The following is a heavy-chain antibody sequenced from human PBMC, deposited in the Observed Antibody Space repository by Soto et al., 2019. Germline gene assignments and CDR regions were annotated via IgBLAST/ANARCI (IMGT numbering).Heavy chain of an antibody. Sequence: EVQLVESGGGLVQPGGSLRLSCAASGFTFGSYWMTWVRQAPGKGLEWVGNIKEDGSEKYYVDSVKGRFTISRDNAKNSVDLQMNSLRAGDTAVYYCARDGDSWNDFDYSGQGTLVTVSS. CDR3: ARDGDSWNDFDY. CDR2: IKEDGSEK. D-gene: IGHD1-20*01. V-gene: IGHV3-7*01. CDR1: GFTFGSYW. J-gene: IGHJ4*02.